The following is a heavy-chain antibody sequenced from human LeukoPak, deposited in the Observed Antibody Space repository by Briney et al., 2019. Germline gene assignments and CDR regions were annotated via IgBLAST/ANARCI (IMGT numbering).Heavy chain of an antibody. V-gene: IGHV4-59*08. J-gene: IGHJ1*01. CDR1: GGFISSYY. CDR2: PYYIGTN. Sequence: SETLSLTCTVSGGFISSYYWSWLRQPPGKGLEWIGYPYYIGTNYYNTSLKSGVTISEDRSKNQFSLSLRSVTAADTAIYYCARHVAASGIADYCEHWGQSSVVTVSS. CDR3: ARHVAASGIADYCEH. D-gene: IGHD6-13*01.